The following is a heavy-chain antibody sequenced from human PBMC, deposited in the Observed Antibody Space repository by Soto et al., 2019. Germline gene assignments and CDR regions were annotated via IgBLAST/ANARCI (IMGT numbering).Heavy chain of an antibody. CDR2: ISGSGGST. V-gene: IGHV3-23*01. CDR3: AKSRGYYYGSGSYGNYFDY. D-gene: IGHD3-10*01. Sequence: EVQLLESGGGLVQPGGSLRLSCAASGFTFSSYAMSWVRQAPGKGLEWVSAISGSGGSTYYADSVKGRFTISRDKSNNTLYLQMNSLGVEDTAVYYCAKSRGYYYGSGSYGNYFDYWGQGTLVTVSS. CDR1: GFTFSSYA. J-gene: IGHJ4*02.